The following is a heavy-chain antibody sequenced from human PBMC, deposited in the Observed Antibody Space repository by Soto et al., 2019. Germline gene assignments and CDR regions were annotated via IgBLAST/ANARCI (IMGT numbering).Heavy chain of an antibody. J-gene: IGHJ6*02. CDR3: ARDRGYYYGMDV. V-gene: IGHV4-59*01. Sequence: PSETLSLTCTVSGGSISSYYWSWIRQPPGKGLEWIGYIYYSGSTNYNPSLKSRVTISVDTSKNQFSLKLSSVTAADTAVYYCARDRGYYYGMDVWGQGTTVTVSS. D-gene: IGHD3-10*01. CDR2: IYYSGST. CDR1: GGSISSYY.